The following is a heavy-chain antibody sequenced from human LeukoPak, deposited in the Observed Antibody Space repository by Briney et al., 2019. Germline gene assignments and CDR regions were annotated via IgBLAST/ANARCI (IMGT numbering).Heavy chain of an antibody. J-gene: IGHJ4*02. D-gene: IGHD6-19*01. CDR3: AREKGQVAGGDFDY. V-gene: IGHV1-69*13. CDR2: IIPIFGTA. Sequence: GASVKVSCKASGGTFSSYAISWVRQAPGQGLERMGGIIPIFGTANYAQKFQGRVTITADESTSTAYMELSSLRSEDTAVYYCAREKGQVAGGDFDYWGQGTLVTVSS. CDR1: GGTFSSYA.